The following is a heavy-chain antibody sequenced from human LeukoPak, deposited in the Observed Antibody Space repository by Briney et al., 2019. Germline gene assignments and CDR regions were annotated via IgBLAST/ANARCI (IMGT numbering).Heavy chain of an antibody. Sequence: GASVKVSCKASGYTFTDYYILWVRQAPGQGLEWMGWINPNSGGTNYGQKFQGRVTMTRDTSISTAYMELSRLRSDDTAVYYCARDDASYYYDSSGYSLDYWGQGTLVTVSS. D-gene: IGHD3-22*01. CDR2: INPNSGGT. J-gene: IGHJ4*02. V-gene: IGHV1-2*02. CDR3: ARDDASYYYDSSGYSLDY. CDR1: GYTFTDYY.